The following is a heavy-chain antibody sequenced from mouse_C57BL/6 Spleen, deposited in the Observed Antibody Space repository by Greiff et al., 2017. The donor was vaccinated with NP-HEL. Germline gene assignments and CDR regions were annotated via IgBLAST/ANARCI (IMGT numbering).Heavy chain of an antibody. V-gene: IGHV1-69*01. J-gene: IGHJ3*01. D-gene: IGHD1-1*01. CDR2: IDPSDSYT. Sequence: VQLQQPGAELVMPGASVKLSCKASGYTFTSYWMHWVKQRPGQGLEWIGEIDPSDSYTNYNQKFKGKATLTVDKSSSTAYMQLSSLPSGDAAVYYCARAWTRGSGNAWFAYWGQGTLVTVAA. CDR3: ARAWTRGSGNAWFAY. CDR1: GYTFTSYW.